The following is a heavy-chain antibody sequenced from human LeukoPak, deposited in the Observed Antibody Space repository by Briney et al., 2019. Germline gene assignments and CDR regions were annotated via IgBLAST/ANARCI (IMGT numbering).Heavy chain of an antibody. D-gene: IGHD4-17*01. CDR3: ARGTTVTTFDY. Sequence: GESLKISCKGSGYSLTRYWIGWVRQMPGKGLEWMAFIYPVDSDTRYSPSFQGQVTISVDKSISTAYLQWSSLKASDTAMYYCARGTTVTTFDYWGQGTLVTVSS. J-gene: IGHJ4*02. CDR1: GYSLTRYW. CDR2: IYPVDSDT. V-gene: IGHV5-51*01.